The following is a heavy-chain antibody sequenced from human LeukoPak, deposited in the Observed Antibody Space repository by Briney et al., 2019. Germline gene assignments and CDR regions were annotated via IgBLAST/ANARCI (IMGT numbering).Heavy chain of an antibody. J-gene: IGHJ4*02. Sequence: GRSLRLSCAASGFTFSSYAMHWVRQAPGKGLEWVAVISYDGSNKYYADSVKGRFTISRDDSKNTLYLQMNSLRAEDTAVYYCAKNAGWAYYFDYWGQGTLVTVSS. D-gene: IGHD1-26*01. CDR3: AKNAGWAYYFDY. CDR2: ISYDGSNK. V-gene: IGHV3-30-3*02. CDR1: GFTFSSYA.